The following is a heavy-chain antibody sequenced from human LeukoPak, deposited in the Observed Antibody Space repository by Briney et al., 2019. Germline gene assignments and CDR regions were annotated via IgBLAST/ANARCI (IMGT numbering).Heavy chain of an antibody. CDR3: ARQERYGSGSHGFDF. Sequence: SETLSLTCTVSGGSISSSRYYWGWVRQSPGKGLEWIGTVHYSGTAYYNPSLKSRVTISVDTSKNQFSLRLSSVTAADTAVYSCARQERYGSGSHGFDFWDQGTLVTVSS. CDR2: VHYSGTA. D-gene: IGHD3-10*01. J-gene: IGHJ4*02. CDR1: GGSISSSRYY. V-gene: IGHV4-39*01.